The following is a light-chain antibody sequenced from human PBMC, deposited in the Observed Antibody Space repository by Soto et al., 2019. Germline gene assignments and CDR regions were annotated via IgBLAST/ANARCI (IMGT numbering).Light chain of an antibody. V-gene: IGKV1-39*01. CDR3: QQSYSTPRT. J-gene: IGKJ4*01. CDR2: AAS. Sequence: DIQMTQSSSSLSASVGDRVTITCRASQSISNSLNWYQQKPGKAPKLLIYAASSLQSGVPSRFSGSGSGTDFTLTISILQPEDFATYYCQQSYSTPRTFGGGTKVEIK. CDR1: QSISNS.